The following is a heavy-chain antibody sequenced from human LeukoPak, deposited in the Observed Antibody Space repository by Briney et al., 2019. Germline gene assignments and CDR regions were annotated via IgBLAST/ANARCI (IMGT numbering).Heavy chain of an antibody. D-gene: IGHD1-7*01. V-gene: IGHV4-39*01. CDR2: IYYSGST. Sequence: PSETLSLTCTVSGGSISSSSYYWGWIRQPPGKGLEWIGSIYYSGSTYYNPSLKSRVTISVDTSKNQFSLKLSSVTAADTAVYYCAGQSRYNWNYDYWGQGTLVTVSS. CDR3: AGQSRYNWNYDY. CDR1: GGSISSSSYY. J-gene: IGHJ4*02.